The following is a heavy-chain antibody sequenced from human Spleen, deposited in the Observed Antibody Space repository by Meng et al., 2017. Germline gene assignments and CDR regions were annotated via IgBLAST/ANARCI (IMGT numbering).Heavy chain of an antibody. J-gene: IGHJ4*02. CDR3: AKDMGGAAAGLIDY. V-gene: IGHV3-74*01. CDR2: IFGDGSST. D-gene: IGHD6-13*01. Sequence: GGSLRLSCAASGFTFNTYWMHWVRQGPGKGLVWVSRIFGDGSSTDYADSVKGRFTISRDNAKNTLYLQMNSLRAEDTALYYCAKDMGGAAAGLIDYWGQGTLVTVSS. CDR1: GFTFNTYW.